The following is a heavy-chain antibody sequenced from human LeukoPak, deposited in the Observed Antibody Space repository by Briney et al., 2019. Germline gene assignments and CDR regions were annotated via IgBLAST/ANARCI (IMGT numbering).Heavy chain of an antibody. D-gene: IGHD1-1*01. CDR2: IYYSGST. Sequence: SETPSLTCTVSGGSISSYYWSWIRQPPGKGLEWIGYIYYSGSTNYNPSLKSRVTISVDTSKNQFSLKLSSVTAADTAVYYCARIIPTLYRYNWNVGYFDYWGQGTLVTVSS. CDR3: ARIIPTLYRYNWNVGYFDY. J-gene: IGHJ4*02. V-gene: IGHV4-59*01. CDR1: GGSISSYY.